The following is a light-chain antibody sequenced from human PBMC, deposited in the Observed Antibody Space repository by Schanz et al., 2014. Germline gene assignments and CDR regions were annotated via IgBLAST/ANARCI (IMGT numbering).Light chain of an antibody. CDR3: QQRSNFLT. Sequence: EIVMTQSPATLSVSPGERATLSCRASQSVSSYLVWYQQKPGQAPRLLIYDASTRATGIPDRFSGSGSGTDFTLTIRRLEPEDFAVYYCQQRSNFLTFGGGTKVEIK. J-gene: IGKJ4*01. V-gene: IGKV3-11*01. CDR2: DAS. CDR1: QSVSSY.